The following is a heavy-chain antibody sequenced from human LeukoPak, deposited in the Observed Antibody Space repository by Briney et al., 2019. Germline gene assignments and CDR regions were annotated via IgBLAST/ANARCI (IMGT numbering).Heavy chain of an antibody. V-gene: IGHV3-21*01. CDR3: ARISSFWGGLHYYYFMDV. Sequence: PGGSLRLSCVASGFTFSGFTMNWVRQAPGKGLEWVSSISSSYNYIYYADSVKGRFTISRDNAKNSLYLQMNTLGVEDTAVYHCARISSFWGGLHYYYFMDVWGKGTTVTVSS. CDR2: ISSSYNYI. D-gene: IGHD6-6*01. J-gene: IGHJ6*03. CDR1: GFTFSGFT.